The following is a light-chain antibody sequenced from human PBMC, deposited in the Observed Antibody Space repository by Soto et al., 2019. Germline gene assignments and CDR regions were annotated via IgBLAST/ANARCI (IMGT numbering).Light chain of an antibody. CDR1: QSVSSSY. CDR3: QQYGSCPLFT. CDR2: GAS. V-gene: IGKV3-20*01. J-gene: IGKJ3*01. Sequence: IVLTQSPSTLSLSPGERATLSCRASQSVSSSYLAWYQQKPGQAPRLLIYGASSRATGIPDRFSGSGSGTDFTLTIIRLEPEDFAVYYCQQYGSCPLFTFGPGTKVDIK.